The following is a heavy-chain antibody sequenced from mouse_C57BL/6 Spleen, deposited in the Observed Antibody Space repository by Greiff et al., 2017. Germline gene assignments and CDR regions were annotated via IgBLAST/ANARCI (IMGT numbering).Heavy chain of an antibody. CDR2: INYDGSST. D-gene: IGHD1-1*01. CDR1: GFTFSDYY. V-gene: IGHV5-16*01. CDR3: ARAYYGSSPYYYAMDY. Sequence: EVHLVESEGGLVQPGSSMKLSCTASGFTFSDYYMAWVRQVPEKGLEWVANINYDGSSTYYLDSLKSRFIISRDNAKNILYLQMSSLKSEDTATYYCARAYYGSSPYYYAMDYWGQGTSVTVSS. J-gene: IGHJ4*01.